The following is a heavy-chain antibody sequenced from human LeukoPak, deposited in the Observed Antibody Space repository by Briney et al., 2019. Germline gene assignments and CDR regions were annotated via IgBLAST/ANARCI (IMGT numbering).Heavy chain of an antibody. V-gene: IGHV3-30*02. Sequence: GGSLRLSCAASGFTFSSYWMHWVRQAPGKGLEWVAFIRYDGDNKYYADSVKGRFTISRDNSKNTLYLEMNSLIPEDTALYYCAKPQEADLWVPDYWGQGTLVTVSS. J-gene: IGHJ4*02. D-gene: IGHD3-3*01. CDR1: GFTFSSYW. CDR2: IRYDGDNK. CDR3: AKPQEADLWVPDY.